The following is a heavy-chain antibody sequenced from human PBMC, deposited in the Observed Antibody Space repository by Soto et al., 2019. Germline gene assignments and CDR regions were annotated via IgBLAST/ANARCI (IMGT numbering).Heavy chain of an antibody. CDR1: GGSISSSNW. J-gene: IGHJ5*01. CDR3: ASLDSGRDGYNCFDF. V-gene: IGHV4-4*02. D-gene: IGHD2-15*01. CDR2: IYHSGST. Sequence: SSETLSLTCAVSGGSISSSNWWSWVRQPPGKGLEWIGEIYHSGSTNYNPSLKSRVTISVDKSKNQFSLKLSSVTAADTAVYYFASLDSGRDGYNCFDFWGQGTLVTVSS.